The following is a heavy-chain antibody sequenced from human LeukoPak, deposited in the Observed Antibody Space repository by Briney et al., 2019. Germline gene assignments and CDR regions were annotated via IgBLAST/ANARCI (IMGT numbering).Heavy chain of an antibody. J-gene: IGHJ6*02. D-gene: IGHD2-2*01. CDR3: ARDRIVVVPAAIKPYYGMDV. Sequence: TETLCLTCTVSGGSVSSGSYYWSWIRQPPGKGLEWIGYIYYSGSTNYNPSLKSRVTISVDTSKNQFSLKLSSVTAADTAVYYCARDRIVVVPAAIKPYYGMDVWGQGTTVTVSS. CDR2: IYYSGST. V-gene: IGHV4-61*01. CDR1: GGSVSSGSYY.